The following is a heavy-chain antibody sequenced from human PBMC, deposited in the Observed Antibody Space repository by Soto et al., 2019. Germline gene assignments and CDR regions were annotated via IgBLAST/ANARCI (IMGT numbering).Heavy chain of an antibody. CDR1: GFTFNSYV. D-gene: IGHD3-22*01. Sequence: LGGSLRLSCAASGFTFNSYVMTWVRQAPGKGLEWVSSISGSAGTTFYADSVKGRFTVSRDTSKNTLYLQMNNLRADDTAEYYCARTFYSESGGYYYWVQRA. CDR2: ISGSAGTT. CDR3: ARTFYSESGGYYY. V-gene: IGHV3-23*01. J-gene: IGHJ4*02.